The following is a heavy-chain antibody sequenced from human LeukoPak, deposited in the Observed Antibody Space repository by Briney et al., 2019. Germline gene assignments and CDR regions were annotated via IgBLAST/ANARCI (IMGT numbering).Heavy chain of an antibody. Sequence: GGSLRLSCAASGFTFSIYAMHWVRQAPGKGLEWVAFISSDGRIQYYAYSVKGRFTISRDNSKDTLFLQMNGLRDEDTAVYYCDPHDSASQFWGQGTLVTVSS. J-gene: IGHJ4*02. V-gene: IGHV3-30*04. CDR3: DPHDSASQF. D-gene: IGHD6-6*01. CDR2: ISSDGRIQ. CDR1: GFTFSIYA.